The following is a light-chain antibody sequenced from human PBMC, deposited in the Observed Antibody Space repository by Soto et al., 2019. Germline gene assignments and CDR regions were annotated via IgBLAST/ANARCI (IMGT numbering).Light chain of an antibody. V-gene: IGKV1-39*01. J-gene: IGKJ4*01. CDR3: QQSYSTPPLT. Sequence: GDRVTITCRASQGISSWLAWYQQKPGKAPKLLIYTASSLQSGVPSRFSGSGSGTDFTLTISSLQPEDFATYYCQQSYSTPPLTFGGGTKVDIK. CDR2: TAS. CDR1: QGISSW.